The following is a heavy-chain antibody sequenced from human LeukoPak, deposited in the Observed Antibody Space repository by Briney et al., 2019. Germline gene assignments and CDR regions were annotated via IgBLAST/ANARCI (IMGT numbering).Heavy chain of an antibody. D-gene: IGHD1-1*01. Sequence: ASVKVSCKASGYTFTGYYVHWVRQAPGQGLEWMGWINPNSGGIHYAQKFQGRVSMTRDTSVSTAYMELSRLKSDDTAVYYCARGLEDRPDSDYWGQGTLVTVSS. CDR2: INPNSGGI. V-gene: IGHV1-2*02. CDR1: GYTFTGYY. J-gene: IGHJ4*02. CDR3: ARGLEDRPDSDY.